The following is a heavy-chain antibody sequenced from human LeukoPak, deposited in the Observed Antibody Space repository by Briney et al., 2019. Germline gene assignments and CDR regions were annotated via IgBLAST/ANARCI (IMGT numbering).Heavy chain of an antibody. CDR3: AKGRLTGTTFFDY. Sequence: GRSLRLSCAASGFTFGGYGMHWVRQAPGKGLEWVSGINWNSNSMGYADSVKGRFTISRDNAKNSLYLQINSLRAEDAALYYCAKGRLTGTTFFDYWGQGTLVTVSS. J-gene: IGHJ4*02. CDR2: INWNSNSM. D-gene: IGHD1-7*01. CDR1: GFTFGGYG. V-gene: IGHV3-9*01.